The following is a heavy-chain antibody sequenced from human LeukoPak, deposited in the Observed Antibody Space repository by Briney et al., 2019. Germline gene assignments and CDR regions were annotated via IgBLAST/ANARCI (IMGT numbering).Heavy chain of an antibody. CDR3: AISEPGLAVAL. CDR2: IYYDGRNK. J-gene: IGHJ4*02. D-gene: IGHD6-19*01. CDR1: GLIFRNYG. Sequence: GGSLRLSCAASGLIFRNYGMHWVRQAPGKGLEWVAIIYYDGRNKYYADSVKGRFTISKDNSKNTLYLQVDSLRVEDTAIYYCAISEPGLAVALWGQGTLVIVSS. V-gene: IGHV3-33*01.